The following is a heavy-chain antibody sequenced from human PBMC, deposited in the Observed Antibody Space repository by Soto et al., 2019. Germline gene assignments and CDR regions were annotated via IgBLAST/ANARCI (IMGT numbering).Heavy chain of an antibody. CDR1: GFTFSSYG. CDR2: ISYDGSNK. J-gene: IGHJ4*02. D-gene: IGHD1-26*01. CDR3: AKDEDSGSYQLDY. V-gene: IGHV3-30*18. Sequence: QVQLVESGGGVVQPGRSLRLSCAASGFTFSSYGMHWVRQAPGKGLEWVAVISYDGSNKYYADSVKGRFTISRDNSKNTLYLQMNSLRAEDTAVYYCAKDEDSGSYQLDYWGQGTLVTVSS.